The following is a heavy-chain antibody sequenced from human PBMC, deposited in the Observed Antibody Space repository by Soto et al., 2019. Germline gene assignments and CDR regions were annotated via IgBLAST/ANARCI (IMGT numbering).Heavy chain of an antibody. CDR1: GGSISSGGYY. CDR3: ARDQPFNTLDP. J-gene: IGHJ5*02. Sequence: SETLSLTCTVSGGSISSGGYYWSWIRQHPGKGLEWIGYIYYSGSTYYNPSLKSRVTISVDTSKNQFSLKLSSVTAADTAVYYCARDQPFNTLDPWGQGTLVTVSS. V-gene: IGHV4-31*03. CDR2: IYYSGST.